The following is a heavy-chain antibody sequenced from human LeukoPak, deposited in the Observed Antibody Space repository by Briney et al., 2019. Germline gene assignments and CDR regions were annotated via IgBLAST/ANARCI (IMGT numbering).Heavy chain of an antibody. CDR3: ARDLDTAMDAHFDY. CDR2: IYYSGST. D-gene: IGHD5-18*01. J-gene: IGHJ4*02. V-gene: IGHV4-39*07. CDR1: GGSISSSSYY. Sequence: PSETLSLTCTVSGGSISSSSYYWGWIRQPPGKGLEWIGSIYYSGSTYYNPSLKSRVTISVDTSKNQFSLKLSSVTAADTAVYYCARDLDTAMDAHFDYWGQGTLVTVSS.